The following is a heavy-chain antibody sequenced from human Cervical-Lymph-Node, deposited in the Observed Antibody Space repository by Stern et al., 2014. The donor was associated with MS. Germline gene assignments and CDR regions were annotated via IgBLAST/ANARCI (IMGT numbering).Heavy chain of an antibody. V-gene: IGHV1-69*01. J-gene: IGHJ2*01. CDR2: LIPIFGTA. CDR1: GGTFSSYA. Sequence: VQLVESGAEVKKPGSSVKVSCKASGGTFSSYAISWVRQAPGQGLEWLGGLIPIFGTANYAQKFQGRVTITADESTSTAYMELSSLRYEDTAVYYCASAYCGGDCPDWYFDLWGRGTLVTVSS. D-gene: IGHD2-21*02. CDR3: ASAYCGGDCPDWYFDL.